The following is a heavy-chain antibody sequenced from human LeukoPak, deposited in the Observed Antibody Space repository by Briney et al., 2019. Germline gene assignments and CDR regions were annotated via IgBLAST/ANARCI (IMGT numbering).Heavy chain of an antibody. CDR3: ARGMRYYYDNSGYSPYYFDY. V-gene: IGHV4-39*07. Sequence: SETLSLTCTVSGGSISSSSYYWGWIRQPPGKGLEWIGRIYYSGSTYYNPSLKSRVTISVDTSRNQFSLKLSSVTAADTAVYYCARGMRYYYDNSGYSPYYFDYWGQGTLVTVSS. D-gene: IGHD3-22*01. CDR2: IYYSGST. J-gene: IGHJ4*02. CDR1: GGSISSSSYY.